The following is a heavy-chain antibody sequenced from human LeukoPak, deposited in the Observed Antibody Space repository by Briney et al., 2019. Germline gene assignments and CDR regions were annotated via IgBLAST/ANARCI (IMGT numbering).Heavy chain of an antibody. CDR1: GGSISSYY. Sequence: PSETLSLTCTVSGGSISSYYWSWIRQPAGKGLEWIGRIYTSGSTNYNPSLKSRVTMSVDTSKNQFYLKLSSVTAADTAVYHCARARYNYESSGFQNWFDPWGQGTLVTVSS. CDR3: ARARYNYESSGFQNWFDP. V-gene: IGHV4-4*07. D-gene: IGHD3-22*01. CDR2: IYTSGST. J-gene: IGHJ5*02.